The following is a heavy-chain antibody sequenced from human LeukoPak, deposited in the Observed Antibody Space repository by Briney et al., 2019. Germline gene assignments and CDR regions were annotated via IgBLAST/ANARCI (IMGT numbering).Heavy chain of an antibody. CDR2: ISSSSSYI. CDR3: ARDHTIFGVVIRLDV. Sequence: GGSLRLSCAASGFTFSSYSMNWVRQAPGKGLEWVSPISSSSSYIYYADSVKGRFTISRDNAKNSLYLQMNSLRAEDTAVYYCARDHTIFGVVIRLDVWGKGTTVTVSS. J-gene: IGHJ6*04. V-gene: IGHV3-21*01. CDR1: GFTFSSYS. D-gene: IGHD3-3*01.